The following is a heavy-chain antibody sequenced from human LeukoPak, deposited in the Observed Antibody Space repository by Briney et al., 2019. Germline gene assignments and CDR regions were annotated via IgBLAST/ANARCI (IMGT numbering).Heavy chain of an antibody. CDR1: GFTFSSYS. CDR2: ISSSSSHI. V-gene: IGHV3-21*01. D-gene: IGHD2-15*01. Sequence: GGSLRLSCAASGFTFSSYSMNWVRQAPGKGLEWVSPISSSSSHIYYADSVKGRFTISRDNAKNSLYLQMNSLRAEDTAVYYCARDDLGYCSGGSCSSLYCFDYWGQGTLVTVSS. J-gene: IGHJ4*02. CDR3: ARDDLGYCSGGSCSSLYCFDY.